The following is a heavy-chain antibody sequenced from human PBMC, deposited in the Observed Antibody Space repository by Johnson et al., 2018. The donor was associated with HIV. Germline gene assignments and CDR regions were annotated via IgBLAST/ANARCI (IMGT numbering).Heavy chain of an antibody. CDR1: GFTFSSYA. J-gene: IGHJ3*02. V-gene: IGHV3-7*03. CDR3: ARKGDSFDI. Sequence: VQLVESGGGVVQPGRSLRLSCAASGFTFSSYAMHWVRQAPGKGLEWVANINQDGSETYYVDSVKGRFTISRDNAKKSLFLQMSSLRAEDTAIYYCARKGDSFDIWGQGTMVTVSS. CDR2: INQDGSET.